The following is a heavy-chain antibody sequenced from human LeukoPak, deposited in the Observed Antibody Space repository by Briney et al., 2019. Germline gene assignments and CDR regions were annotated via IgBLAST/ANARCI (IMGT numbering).Heavy chain of an antibody. Sequence: SVKVSCKASGGTFSSYAISWVRQAPGQGLEWMGGIIPIFGTANYAQKFQGRVTITADESTSTAYMELRSLRSDDTAVYYCAARMSSGWYMFDYWGQGTLVTVSS. J-gene: IGHJ4*02. CDR1: GGTFSSYA. CDR2: IIPIFGTA. V-gene: IGHV1-69*01. D-gene: IGHD6-19*01. CDR3: AARMSSGWYMFDY.